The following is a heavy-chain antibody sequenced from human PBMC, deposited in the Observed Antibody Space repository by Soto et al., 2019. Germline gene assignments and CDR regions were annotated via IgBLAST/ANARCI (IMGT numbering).Heavy chain of an antibody. V-gene: IGHV1-18*01. D-gene: IGHD2-2*01. CDR1: GYTFTSYG. Sequence: QVQLVQSGAEVKKPGASVKVSCKASGYTFTSYGISWVRQAPGQGLEWMGWISAYNGKTNYAQKLQGRVTMTTDTSTSTAYRELRSLRSDDTAVYYCARGSRPAASYYYGMDVWGQGTTVTVSS. J-gene: IGHJ6*01. CDR2: ISAYNGKT. CDR3: ARGSRPAASYYYGMDV.